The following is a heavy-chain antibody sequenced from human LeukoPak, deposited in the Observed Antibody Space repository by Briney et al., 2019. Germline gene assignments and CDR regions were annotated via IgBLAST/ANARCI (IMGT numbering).Heavy chain of an antibody. Sequence: SETLSLTCTVSGGSISTYYWSWVRQPPGKGLEWIGYIYYSGSTNYSPSLKSRVTISVDTSKTQFSLNLNSVTAADTAVYYCARGRDGYNLYYYYGMDVWGQGTTVTVSS. CDR3: ARGRDGYNLYYYYGMDV. CDR1: GGSISTYY. D-gene: IGHD5-24*01. V-gene: IGHV4-59*01. CDR2: IYYSGST. J-gene: IGHJ6*02.